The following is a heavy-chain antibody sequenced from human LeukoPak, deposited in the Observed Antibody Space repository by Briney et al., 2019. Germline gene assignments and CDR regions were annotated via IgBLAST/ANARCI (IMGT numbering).Heavy chain of an antibody. Sequence: PGGSLRLSCAASGFTFSNAWMSWVRQAPGKGLEWVGRIKSKTDGGTTDYAAPVKGRFTISRDDSKNTLYLQMNSLKTEDTAVYYCTTDLNLSPHYDYVWGSPNDDYWGQGTLVTVSS. D-gene: IGHD3-16*01. CDR1: GFTFSNAW. CDR2: IKSKTDGGTT. CDR3: TTDLNLSPHYDYVWGSPNDDY. J-gene: IGHJ4*02. V-gene: IGHV3-15*01.